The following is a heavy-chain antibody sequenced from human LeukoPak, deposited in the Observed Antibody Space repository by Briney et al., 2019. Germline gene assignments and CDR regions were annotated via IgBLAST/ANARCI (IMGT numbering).Heavy chain of an antibody. CDR1: GGSISSGSYY. Sequence: SETLSLTCTVSGGSISSGSYYWSWIRQPAGKGLEWIGRIYTSGSTNYNPSLKSRVTISIDTSKNKFSLKLSSVTAADTAVYYCARERDGYNSLRYFDYWGQGTLVTVSS. CDR3: ARERDGYNSLRYFDY. J-gene: IGHJ4*02. CDR2: IYTSGST. V-gene: IGHV4-61*02. D-gene: IGHD5-24*01.